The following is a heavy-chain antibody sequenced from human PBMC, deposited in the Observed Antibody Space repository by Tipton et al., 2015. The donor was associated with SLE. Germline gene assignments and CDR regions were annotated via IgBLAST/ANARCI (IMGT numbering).Heavy chain of an antibody. D-gene: IGHD3-3*01. CDR3: ARDSDSYAFPF. V-gene: IGHV4-38-2*02. CDR2: FHDTRGT. J-gene: IGHJ4*02. CDR1: GYSITSGYC. Sequence: LSLTCAVTGYSITSGYCWGWIRQPPGKGLEWIGTFHDTRGTDYSPSLKSRVTISVDTSKNQFSLEVTSVTAADTAVYYCARDSDSYAFPFWSPGTLVIVSS.